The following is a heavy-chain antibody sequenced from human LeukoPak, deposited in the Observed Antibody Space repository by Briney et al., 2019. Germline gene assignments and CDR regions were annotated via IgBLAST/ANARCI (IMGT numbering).Heavy chain of an antibody. CDR1: GFTFSSYG. J-gene: IGHJ4*02. D-gene: IGHD1-26*01. V-gene: IGHV3-30*03. Sequence: PGRSLRLSCAASGFTFSSYGIHWVRQAPGKGLEWVAVVSYDGNNKYYADSVKGRITISRDNSKNTLYLQMNSLRTEDTAVYFCARVRRGSYYDFDYWGQGTLVTVSS. CDR2: VSYDGNNK. CDR3: ARVRRGSYYDFDY.